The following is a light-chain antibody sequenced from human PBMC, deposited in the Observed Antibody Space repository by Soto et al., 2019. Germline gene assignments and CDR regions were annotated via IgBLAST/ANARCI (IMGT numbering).Light chain of an antibody. CDR2: GAS. CDR3: QQYGSSPLT. CDR1: QSVSSSF. J-gene: IGKJ4*01. V-gene: IGKV3-20*01. Sequence: EIVLTQSPGTLSLSPGERATLSCRASQSVSSSFLAWYQQKPGQAPRLLIYGASSRATGIPDRFSGSGSGTDFTITISRLEPKDVAVYYCQQYGSSPLTFGGGTKVEIK.